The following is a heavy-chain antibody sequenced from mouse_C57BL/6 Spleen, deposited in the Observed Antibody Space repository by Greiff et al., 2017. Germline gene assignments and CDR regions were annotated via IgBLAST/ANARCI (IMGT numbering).Heavy chain of an antibody. J-gene: IGHJ2*01. V-gene: IGHV1-82*01. CDR1: GYAFSSSW. CDR3: ARGEDIFYDYGRGFDY. CDR2: IYPGGGDT. D-gene: IGHD2-4*01. Sequence: VQLQESGPELVKPGASVKISCKASGYAFSSSWMNWVKQRPGKGLEWIGRIYPGGGDTNYNGKFKGKATLTADKSSSTAYMQLSSLTSEDSAVYFCARGEDIFYDYGRGFDYWGQGTTLTVSS.